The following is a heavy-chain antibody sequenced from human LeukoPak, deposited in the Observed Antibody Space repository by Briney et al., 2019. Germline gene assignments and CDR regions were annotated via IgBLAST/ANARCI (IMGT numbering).Heavy chain of an antibody. CDR3: AKGAYDYIEIAYFDY. V-gene: IGHV3-23*01. J-gene: IGHJ4*02. CDR2: IIGSSGST. CDR1: GVSFNNYA. Sequence: GGSLRLSCVASGVSFNNYAMNWVRQAPGKGLEWVSHIIGSSGSTFYADSVKGRFTISRDKTKNTLYLQMNSLRAEDTGVYYCAKGAYDYIEIAYFDYWGQGSLVTVSS. D-gene: IGHD5-12*01.